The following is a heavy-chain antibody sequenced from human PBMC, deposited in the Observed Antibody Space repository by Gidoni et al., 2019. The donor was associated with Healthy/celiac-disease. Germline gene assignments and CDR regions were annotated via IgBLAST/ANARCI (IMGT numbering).Heavy chain of an antibody. Sequence: NTNYAQKLQGRVTMTTDTSTSTAYMELRSLRSDDTAVYYCARDDFWSGLGGGPWGQGTLVTVSS. J-gene: IGHJ5*02. D-gene: IGHD3-3*01. CDR2: NT. V-gene: IGHV1-18*01. CDR3: ARDDFWSGLGGGP.